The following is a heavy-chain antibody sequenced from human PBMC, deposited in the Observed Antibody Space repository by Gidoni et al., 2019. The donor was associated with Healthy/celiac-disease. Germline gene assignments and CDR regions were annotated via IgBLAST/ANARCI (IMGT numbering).Heavy chain of an antibody. V-gene: IGHV3-30*18. CDR2: ISYDGSNK. CDR3: AKEFAGIAVAGLGY. Sequence: QVQLVESGGGVVQPGRSLRLSCAASGFTFSSDGMHWVRQAPGKGLEWVAVISYDGSNKYYADSVKGRFTISRDNSKNTLYLQMNSLRAEDTAVYYCAKEFAGIAVAGLGYWGQGTLVTVSS. D-gene: IGHD6-19*01. J-gene: IGHJ4*02. CDR1: GFTFSSDG.